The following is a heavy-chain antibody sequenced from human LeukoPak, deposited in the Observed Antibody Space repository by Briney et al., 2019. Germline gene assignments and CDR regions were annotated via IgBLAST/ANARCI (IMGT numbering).Heavy chain of an antibody. J-gene: IGHJ4*02. D-gene: IGHD4-17*01. Sequence: SETLSLTCAVYGGSFSGYYWSWIRQPPGKGLEWIGEINHSGSTNYNPSLKSRVTISVDTSKNQFSLKLSSVTAADTAVYYCATDYADYDWGQGTLVTVSS. CDR1: GGSFSGYY. V-gene: IGHV4-34*01. CDR3: ATDYADYD. CDR2: INHSGST.